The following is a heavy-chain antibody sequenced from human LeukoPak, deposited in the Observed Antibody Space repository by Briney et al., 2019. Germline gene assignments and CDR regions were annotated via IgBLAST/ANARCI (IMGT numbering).Heavy chain of an antibody. Sequence: PGGSLRLSCAASGFTFSSYEMNWVRQAPGKGLEWVSYISSSGSTIYYADSVKGRFTISRDNARNSLYLQMNSLRGEDTAVYCCARGPHPYSSGWYHFDYWGQGTLVTVSS. J-gene: IGHJ4*02. CDR1: GFTFSSYE. V-gene: IGHV3-48*03. D-gene: IGHD6-19*01. CDR3: ARGPHPYSSGWYHFDY. CDR2: ISSSGSTI.